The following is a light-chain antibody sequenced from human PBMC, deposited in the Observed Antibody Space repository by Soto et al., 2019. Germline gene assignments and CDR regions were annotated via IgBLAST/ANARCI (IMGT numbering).Light chain of an antibody. CDR1: SSDVGGYNY. Sequence: QSALTQPASVSGSPGQSITISCTGTSSDVGGYNYVSWYQQHPGKAPQLMIYEVSNRPSGVPNRFSGSKSGNTASLTISGLQAEDEADYYCMSYTYCSAPSSSTPVVFGGGTKLTVL. V-gene: IGLV2-14*01. CDR3: MSYTYCSAPSSSTPVV. J-gene: IGLJ2*01. CDR2: EVS.